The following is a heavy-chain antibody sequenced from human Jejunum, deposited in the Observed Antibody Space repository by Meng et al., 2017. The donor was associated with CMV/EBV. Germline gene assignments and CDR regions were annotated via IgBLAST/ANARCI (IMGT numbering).Heavy chain of an antibody. D-gene: IGHD2-8*02. J-gene: IGHJ4*01. CDR2: ISPNTGAT. CDR1: GYSFTDYY. Sequence: QVPFVQSGADVKNPGASVKVSCRASGYSFTDYYIHWVRQAPEQGLEWMGWISPNTGATNFAQNFQGRVTMTRDTSVSATYMELGSPTSDDTAVYFCARDPGGSSPVFDYWGQGTLVTVSS. CDR3: ARDPGGSSPVFDY. V-gene: IGHV1-2*02.